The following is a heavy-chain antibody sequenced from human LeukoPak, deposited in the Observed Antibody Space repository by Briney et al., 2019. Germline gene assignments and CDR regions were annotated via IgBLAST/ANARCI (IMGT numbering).Heavy chain of an antibody. J-gene: IGHJ3*02. CDR3: TTGGTEDVFDI. CDR2: IKSKTDGGTT. V-gene: IGHV3-15*01. CDR1: GFTFSSYA. Sequence: GGSLRLSCAASGFTFSSYAMSWVRQAPGKGLEWVGRIKSKTDGGTTDYAAPVKGRFTISRDDSKNTLYLQMNSLKTEDTAVYFCTTGGTEDVFDIWGQGTMVTVSS.